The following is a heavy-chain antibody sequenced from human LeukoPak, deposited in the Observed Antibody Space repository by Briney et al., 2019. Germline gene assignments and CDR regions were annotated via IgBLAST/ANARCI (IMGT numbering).Heavy chain of an antibody. V-gene: IGHV3-33*03. J-gene: IGHJ3*02. CDR3: AKDSGRYYDILTGYHDAFDI. CDR2: IWYDGSNK. CDR1: GFTFSSYG. D-gene: IGHD3-9*01. Sequence: GGSLRLSCAASGFTFSSYGMHWVRQAPGKGLEWVAVIWYDGSNKYYADSVKGRFTISRDKSKNTLYLQMNILSAEDTAVYYCAKDSGRYYDILTGYHDAFDIWGQGTMVTVSS.